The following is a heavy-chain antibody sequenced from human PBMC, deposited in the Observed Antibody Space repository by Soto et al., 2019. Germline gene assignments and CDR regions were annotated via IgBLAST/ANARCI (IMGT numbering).Heavy chain of an antibody. CDR3: ARGRRLWFGELLFPAAHDAFAI. J-gene: IGHJ3*02. Sequence: PSETLSLTCAVYGGSFSGYYWSWIRQPPGKGLEWIGEINHSGSTNYNPSLKSRVTISVDTSKNQFSLKLSSVTAADTAVYYCARGRRLWFGELLFPAAHDAFAIWGQGTMVTVSS. CDR2: INHSGST. V-gene: IGHV4-34*01. D-gene: IGHD3-10*01. CDR1: GGSFSGYY.